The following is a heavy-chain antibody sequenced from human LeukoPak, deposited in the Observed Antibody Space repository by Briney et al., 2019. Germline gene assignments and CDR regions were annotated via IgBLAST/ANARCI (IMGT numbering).Heavy chain of an antibody. CDR2: ISYDGSNK. Sequence: PGGSLRLSCAASGFTFSNYAMLWVRQAPGKGLEWVAVISYDGSNKYYADSVKGRFTISRDNSKNTLYLQMNSLRPEDTAVYFCVSTTVTNAWGQGTLVTVSS. J-gene: IGHJ5*02. CDR1: GFTFSNYA. D-gene: IGHD4-11*01. CDR3: VSTTVTNA. V-gene: IGHV3-30*04.